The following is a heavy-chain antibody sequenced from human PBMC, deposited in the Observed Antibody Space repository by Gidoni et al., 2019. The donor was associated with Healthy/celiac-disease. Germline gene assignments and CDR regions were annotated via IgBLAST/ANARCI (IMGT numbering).Heavy chain of an antibody. Sequence: EVQLVQPGPEVKRPGGSMTLPGRGSGYSFTSYWIGWVRQIPGKCLAWVGILYPGDSDTRYTPSFQGQVTISADKSINTAYLQWSSLTASDSAIYYCARMGGDCGGVCDNDYWGQGTLVTVSS. D-gene: IGHD2-21*02. CDR3: ARMGGDCGGVCDNDY. J-gene: IGHJ4*02. V-gene: IGHV5-51*01. CDR1: GYSFTSYW. CDR2: LYPGDSDT.